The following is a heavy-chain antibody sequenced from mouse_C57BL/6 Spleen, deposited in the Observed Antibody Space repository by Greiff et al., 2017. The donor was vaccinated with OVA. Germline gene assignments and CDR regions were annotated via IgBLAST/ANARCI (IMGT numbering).Heavy chain of an antibody. D-gene: IGHD1-1*01. Sequence: EVKLEESGGGLVKPGGSLKLSCAASGFTFSSYAMSWVRQTPEKRLEWVATISDGGSYTYYPDNVKGRFTISRDNAKNNLYLQMSHLKSEDTAMYYCAREGSSYGDWYFDVWGTGTTVTVSS. J-gene: IGHJ1*03. CDR1: GFTFSSYA. CDR3: AREGSSYGDWYFDV. CDR2: ISDGGSYT. V-gene: IGHV5-4*01.